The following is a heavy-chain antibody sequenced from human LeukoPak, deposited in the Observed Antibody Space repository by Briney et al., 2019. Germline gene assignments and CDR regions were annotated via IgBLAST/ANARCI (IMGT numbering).Heavy chain of an antibody. CDR2: IFYSGST. D-gene: IGHD2-2*01. CDR1: GGSISSYY. Sequence: PSETLSLTCTVSGGSISSYYWSWIRQPPGKGLEWIGHIFYSGSTNYNPSLKSRVTISLDASKSQFSLKLSSVTAADTAVYYCARGVCTSSSCYAGDYGMDVWGQGTTVTVSS. CDR3: ARGVCTSSSCYAGDYGMDV. J-gene: IGHJ6*02. V-gene: IGHV4-59*08.